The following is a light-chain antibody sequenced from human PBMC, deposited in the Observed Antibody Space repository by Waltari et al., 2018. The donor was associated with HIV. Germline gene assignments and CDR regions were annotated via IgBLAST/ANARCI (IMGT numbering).Light chain of an antibody. Sequence: EIVLTQSPDTLSLSPGESATLSCRASQSVSSYLAWYQQKPGQAPRLLIYDASNRATGIPARFSGSGSGTDFTLTISSLEPEDFAVYYCQQRSNWLTFGGGTKVEIK. V-gene: IGKV3-11*01. J-gene: IGKJ4*01. CDR2: DAS. CDR1: QSVSSY. CDR3: QQRSNWLT.